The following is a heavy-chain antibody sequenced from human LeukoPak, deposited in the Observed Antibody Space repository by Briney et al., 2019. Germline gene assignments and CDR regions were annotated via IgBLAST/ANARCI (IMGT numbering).Heavy chain of an antibody. J-gene: IGHJ4*02. Sequence: GGSLRLSCAASGFTFSSYGMHWVRQAPGKGLEWVAFIRYDGSNKYYADSVKGRFTISRDNSKNTLYLQMNSLRAEDTAVYYCAKDHEVTPPLRLRYFDWLSPIDYWGQGTLVTVSS. CDR1: GFTFSSYG. V-gene: IGHV3-30*02. D-gene: IGHD3-9*01. CDR2: IRYDGSNK. CDR3: AKDHEVTPPLRLRYFDWLSPIDY.